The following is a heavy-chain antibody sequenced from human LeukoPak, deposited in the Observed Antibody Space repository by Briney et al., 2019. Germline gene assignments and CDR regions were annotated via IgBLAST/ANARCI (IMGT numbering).Heavy chain of an antibody. D-gene: IGHD2/OR15-2a*01. J-gene: IGHJ3*01. CDR1: GAAVNSGAYF. CDR3: TRGYFYNSREAFDV. V-gene: IGHV4-61*02. Sequence: PSETLSLTCTISGAAVNSGAYFWTWVRQPAGKGMEWIGRIYTSGSTDYNPSLKSRLTISEDTSKNEFSMTLTSVSAEDTAVYFCTRGYFYNSREAFDVWGQGTMVRVSS. CDR2: IYTSGST.